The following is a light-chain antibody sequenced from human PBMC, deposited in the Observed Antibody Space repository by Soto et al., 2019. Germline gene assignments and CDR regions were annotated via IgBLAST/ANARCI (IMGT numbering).Light chain of an antibody. CDR3: QQYGSAPLWT. CDR2: GAS. Sequence: EIVLTQSPGTLSLSPGEGATLSCRASQRVSSSSLAWYQHKRGLAPRLLIYGASNRDTGIPDRFRGGGSGTDVNRTISPQEPEDFAVYYCQQYGSAPLWTFGKGTKVEVK. CDR1: QRVSSSS. J-gene: IGKJ1*01. V-gene: IGKV3-20*01.